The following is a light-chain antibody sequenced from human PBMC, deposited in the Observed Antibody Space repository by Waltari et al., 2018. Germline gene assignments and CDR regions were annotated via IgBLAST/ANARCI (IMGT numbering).Light chain of an antibody. CDR2: RNN. V-gene: IGLV1-47*01. Sequence: QSVLTQPPSASGTPGQRVTISCSGSSSNIGSNYVYWYQQLPGTAPKLPIYRNNQRPSGVPDRFSGSKSGTSASLAISGLRSEDEADYYCAAWDDSLSGFLFGGGTKLTVL. CDR1: SSNIGSNY. J-gene: IGLJ2*01. CDR3: AAWDDSLSGFL.